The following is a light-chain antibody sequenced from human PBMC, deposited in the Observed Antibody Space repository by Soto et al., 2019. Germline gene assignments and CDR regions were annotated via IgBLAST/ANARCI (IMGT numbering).Light chain of an antibody. Sequence: EIVMTQSPATLSVSPGERATLSCRASQSVSSYLAWYQQKPGQAPRLLIYDASNRATGIPERFSGSVSETDFTLSISRLEPEDFAVYYCQHYGNSPLTFGQGTRLEIK. CDR1: QSVSSY. J-gene: IGKJ5*01. V-gene: IGKV3-20*01. CDR2: DAS. CDR3: QHYGNSPLT.